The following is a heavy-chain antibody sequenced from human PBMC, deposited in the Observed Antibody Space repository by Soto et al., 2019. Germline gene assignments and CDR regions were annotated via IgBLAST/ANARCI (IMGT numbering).Heavy chain of an antibody. Sequence: EVQLLESGGGLVQPGGSLRLSCAASGFTFSSYAMSWVRQAPGKGLEWVSAISGSGGSTYYADSVKGRFTISRDNSKITLYLQMNRLRAEDTAVYYCAKCATYYYGSGSPHFYYWGQGSLVTVSS. D-gene: IGHD3-10*01. CDR2: ISGSGGST. V-gene: IGHV3-23*01. CDR3: AKCATYYYGSGSPHFYY. CDR1: GFTFSSYA. J-gene: IGHJ4*02.